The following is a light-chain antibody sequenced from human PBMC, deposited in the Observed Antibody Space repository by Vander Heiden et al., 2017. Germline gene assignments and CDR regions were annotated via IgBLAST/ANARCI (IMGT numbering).Light chain of an antibody. Sequence: DIVMTQSPDSLAVSLGERATINCKSSQSVLYISNNKNYLAWYQQKPGQPPNLLIYWASTRESGVPDRFSGSGSGTDFTLTISSLQAEDVAVYYCQQYVITPRTFGQGTKVEIK. CDR2: WAS. CDR1: QSVLYISNNKNY. CDR3: QQYVITPRT. V-gene: IGKV4-1*01. J-gene: IGKJ1*01.